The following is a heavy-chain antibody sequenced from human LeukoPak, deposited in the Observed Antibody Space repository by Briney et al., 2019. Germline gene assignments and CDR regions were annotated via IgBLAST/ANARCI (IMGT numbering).Heavy chain of an antibody. CDR3: ASYVNHYYGSGSYYNSWNWFDP. J-gene: IGHJ5*02. D-gene: IGHD3-10*01. CDR2: INPNSGGT. Sequence: ASVKVSCKASGYTFTGYYMHWVRQAPGQGLEWMGWINPNSGGTNYAQKFQGRVTMTRDTSISTANMELNRLRSDDTAVYYCASYVNHYYGSGSYYNSWNWFDPWGQGTLVTVSS. V-gene: IGHV1-2*02. CDR1: GYTFTGYY.